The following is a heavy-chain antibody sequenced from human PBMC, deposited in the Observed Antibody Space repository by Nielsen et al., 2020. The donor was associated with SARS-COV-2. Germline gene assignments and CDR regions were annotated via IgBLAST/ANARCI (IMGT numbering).Heavy chain of an antibody. Sequence: SETLSLTCTVSGGSISSSSYYWDWIRQPPGKGLEWIGSIYYSGSTYYNPSLKSRVTISVDTSKNQFSLKLSSVTAADTAVYYCARDILTGYGIDYWGQGTLVTVSS. V-gene: IGHV4-39*02. D-gene: IGHD3-9*01. CDR2: IYYSGST. J-gene: IGHJ4*02. CDR1: GGSISSSSYY. CDR3: ARDILTGYGIDY.